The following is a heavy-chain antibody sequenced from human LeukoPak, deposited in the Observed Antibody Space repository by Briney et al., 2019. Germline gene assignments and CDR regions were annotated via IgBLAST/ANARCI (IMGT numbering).Heavy chain of an antibody. D-gene: IGHD2-15*01. CDR2: ISYDGSNK. V-gene: IGHV3-30-3*01. CDR1: GFTFRSYA. J-gene: IGHJ6*02. CDR3: ARVRYCSGGSCPKFPGIYYYYGMDV. Sequence: GSLRLSCAASGFTFRSYAMHWVRQAPGKGLEWVAVISYDGSNKYYADSVKGRFTISRDNSKNTLYLQMNSLRAEDTAVYYCARVRYCSGGSCPKFPGIYYYYGMDVWGQGTTVTVSS.